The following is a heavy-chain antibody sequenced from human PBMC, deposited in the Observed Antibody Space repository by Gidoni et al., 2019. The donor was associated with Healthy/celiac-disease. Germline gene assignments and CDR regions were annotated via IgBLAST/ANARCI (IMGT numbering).Heavy chain of an antibody. V-gene: IGHV3-23*01. CDR2: ISGSGGST. Sequence: EVQLLESGGGLVQPGGSLRLPCAASGFTFSSYAMSWVRQAPGKGLEWVSVISGSGGSTYYADSVKGRFTISRDNSKNTLYLQMNSLRAEDTAVYYCAKGRVGATIRARIDFDYWGQGTLVTVSS. CDR3: AKGRVGATIRARIDFDY. J-gene: IGHJ4*02. D-gene: IGHD1-26*01. CDR1: GFTFSSYA.